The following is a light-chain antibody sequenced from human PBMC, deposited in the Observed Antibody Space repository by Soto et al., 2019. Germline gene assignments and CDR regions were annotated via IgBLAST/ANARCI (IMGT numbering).Light chain of an antibody. CDR3: QSWDTGWV. CDR2: LKSDGRH. Sequence: QTVLTQSPSASASLGASVRLTCTLSSAHSTYDIAWHQKQPEKGPRYLMKLKSDGRHSKGDGIPDRFSGSSSGAERFLTISSLQSEDEAEYYCQSWDTGWVFGGGTKLTVL. CDR1: SAHSTYD. J-gene: IGLJ3*02. V-gene: IGLV4-69*01.